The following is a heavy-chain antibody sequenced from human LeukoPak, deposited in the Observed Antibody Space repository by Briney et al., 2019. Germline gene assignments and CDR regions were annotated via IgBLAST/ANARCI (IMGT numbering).Heavy chain of an antibody. CDR2: IDIDGSST. CDR3: APTGGYCSGTSCYSLFDY. Sequence: GGSLRLSCAASGFTFSSYWMNWVRQAPGKGLVWVSRIDIDGSSTTYADSVKGRFTISRDNSKNTLYLQMNSLRAEDTAVYYCAPTGGYCSGTSCYSLFDYWGQGTLVTVSS. V-gene: IGHV3-74*01. J-gene: IGHJ4*02. D-gene: IGHD2-2*01. CDR1: GFTFSSYW.